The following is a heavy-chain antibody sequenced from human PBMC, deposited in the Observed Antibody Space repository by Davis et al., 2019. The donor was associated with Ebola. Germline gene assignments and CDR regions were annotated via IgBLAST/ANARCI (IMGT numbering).Heavy chain of an antibody. D-gene: IGHD1-26*01. CDR3: ARPRKWQLTSYYFDY. CDR1: GYSISSGYY. J-gene: IGHJ4*02. V-gene: IGHV4-38-2*02. CDR2: IYHSGST. Sequence: MPSETLSLTCTVSGYSISSGYYWGWIRQPPGKGLEWIGSIYHSGSTYYNPSLKSRVTISVDTSKNQFSLRLTSVTAADTAMYYCARPRKWQLTSYYFDYWGQGTLVTVSS.